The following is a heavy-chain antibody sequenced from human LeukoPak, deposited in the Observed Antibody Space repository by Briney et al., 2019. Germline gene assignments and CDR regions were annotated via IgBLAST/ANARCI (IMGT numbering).Heavy chain of an antibody. J-gene: IGHJ4*02. CDR3: ARGILNY. V-gene: IGHV4-34*01. CDR2: INHSGST. D-gene: IGHD2-15*01. CDR1: GGSFSGYY. Sequence: PSETLSLACAVYGGSFSGYYWSWIRQPPGKGLEWIGEINHSGSTNYNPSLKSRVTISVDTSKNQFPLKLSSVTAADTAVYYCARGILNYWGQGTLVTVSS.